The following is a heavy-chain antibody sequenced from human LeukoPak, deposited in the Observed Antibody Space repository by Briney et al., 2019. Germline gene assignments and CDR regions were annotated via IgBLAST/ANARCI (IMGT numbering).Heavy chain of an antibody. D-gene: IGHD3-3*01. CDR2: IYYSGNS. Sequence: PSETLSLTCTVSGGSISSYHWGWIRQPPGKGLEWIGRIYYSGNSYTNASVKSQVTKSVNTSKNPYCLKLSHMTAADTAVTYWARHLSGGFDYWGEGTLVTVSS. J-gene: IGHJ4*02. CDR1: GGSISSYH. V-gene: IGHV4-39*07. CDR3: ARHLSGGFDY.